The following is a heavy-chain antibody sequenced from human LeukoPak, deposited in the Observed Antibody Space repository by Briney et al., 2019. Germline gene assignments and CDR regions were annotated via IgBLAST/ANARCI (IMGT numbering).Heavy chain of an antibody. CDR3: VRDLTGFTTSWYSS. V-gene: IGHV3-30*02. CDR2: LRYDGSKK. D-gene: IGHD6-13*01. J-gene: IGHJ5*02. Sequence: QPGGSLRLSCAASGFTFSSFDMHWVRQAPGKGLEWVAFLRYDGSKKYYADSVKGRFTISRDNSKNTLYLQMNSLRTDDTAVYYCVRDLTGFTTSWYSSWGQGTLVTVSS. CDR1: GFTFSSFD.